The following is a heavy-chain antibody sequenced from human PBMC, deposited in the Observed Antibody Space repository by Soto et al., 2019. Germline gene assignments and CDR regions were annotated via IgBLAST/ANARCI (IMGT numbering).Heavy chain of an antibody. CDR2: INYSGTT. Sequence: SETLSLTCAVSGGSFGSSAYFWGWIRQAPGKGLEWIGSINYSGTTYYNPSLKSRVTISVDTSKNHFSLKLSSVTAADTALYYCSRRAPEGFDPWGQGTLVTVS. CDR3: SRRAPEGFDP. J-gene: IGHJ5*02. CDR1: GGSFGSSAYF. V-gene: IGHV4-39*02.